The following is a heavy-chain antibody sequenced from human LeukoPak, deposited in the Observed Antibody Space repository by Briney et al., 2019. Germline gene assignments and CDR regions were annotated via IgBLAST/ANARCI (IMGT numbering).Heavy chain of an antibody. CDR3: AKAVEVRFLEWLTLSQEKYYFDY. D-gene: IGHD3-3*01. CDR1: GFPFSTYA. CDR2: IYGNGAGI. Sequence: GGSLRLSCAASGFPFSTYAMNWVRQAPGKGLEWVSGIYGNGAGIQYADSVKGRFTISRDNSKNTLYLQMNSLRAEDTAVYYCAKAVEVRFLEWLTLSQEKYYFDYWGQGTLVTVSS. J-gene: IGHJ4*02. V-gene: IGHV3-23*01.